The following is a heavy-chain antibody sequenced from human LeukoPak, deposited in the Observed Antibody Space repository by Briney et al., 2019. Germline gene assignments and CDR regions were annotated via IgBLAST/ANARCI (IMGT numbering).Heavy chain of an antibody. CDR1: GGSISSGGYY. Sequence: SETLSLTCTVSGGSISSGGYYWSWIRQHPGKGLEWIGYIYYSGSTYYNPSLKSRVTISVDTSKNQFSLKLSSVTAADTAVYCCARDSITGTVSFDYWGQGTLVTVSS. V-gene: IGHV4-31*03. CDR3: ARDSITGTVSFDY. D-gene: IGHD1-20*01. J-gene: IGHJ4*02. CDR2: IYYSGST.